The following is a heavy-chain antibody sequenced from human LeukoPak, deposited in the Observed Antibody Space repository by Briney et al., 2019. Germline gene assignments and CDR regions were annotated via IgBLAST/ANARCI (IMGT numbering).Heavy chain of an antibody. CDR3: ARRVVVVPAAMNWFDP. J-gene: IGHJ5*02. D-gene: IGHD2-2*01. Sequence: PSETLSLTCTVSGYSISSGYYWGWIRQPPGKGLEWIGSIYHSGSTNYNPSLKSRVTISVDTSKNQFSLKLSSVTAADTAVYYCARRVVVVPAAMNWFDPWGQGTLVTVSS. CDR1: GYSISSGYY. V-gene: IGHV4-38-2*02. CDR2: IYHSGST.